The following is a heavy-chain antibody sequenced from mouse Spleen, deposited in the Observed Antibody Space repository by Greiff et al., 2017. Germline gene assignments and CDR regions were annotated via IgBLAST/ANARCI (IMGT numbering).Heavy chain of an antibody. CDR2: IYPGSGNT. CDR1: GYTFTDYY. V-gene: IGHV1-76*01. D-gene: IGHD2-4*01. CDR3: ARWGDYGPSFDY. J-gene: IGHJ2*01. Sequence: LEESGAELVRPGASVKLSCKASGYTFTDYYINWVKQRPGQGLEWIARIYPGSGNTYYNEKFKGKATLTAEKSSSTAYMQLSSLTSEDSAVYFCARWGDYGPSFDYWGQGTTLTVSS.